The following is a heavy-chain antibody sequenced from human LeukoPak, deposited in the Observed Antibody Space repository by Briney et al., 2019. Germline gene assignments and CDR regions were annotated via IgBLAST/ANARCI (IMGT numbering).Heavy chain of an antibody. D-gene: IGHD6-19*01. CDR3: VKDLGPSGSGWYLLDAFDI. Sequence: GGSLRLSCAASGFTFSSYAMSWVRQAPGKGLEWVSAISGSGGSTYYADSVKGRFTISRDNSKNTLYLQMNSLRAEDTAVYYCVKDLGPSGSGWYLLDAFDIWGQGTMVTVSS. J-gene: IGHJ3*02. CDR1: GFTFSSYA. V-gene: IGHV3-23*01. CDR2: ISGSGGST.